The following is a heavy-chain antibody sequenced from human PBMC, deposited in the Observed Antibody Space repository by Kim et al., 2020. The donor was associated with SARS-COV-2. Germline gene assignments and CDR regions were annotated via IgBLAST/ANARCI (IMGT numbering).Heavy chain of an antibody. J-gene: IGHJ4*02. CDR3: ARDFWDIVVVPAAIGNDY. Sequence: KGRFTISRDNAKNSLYLQMNSLRAEDTAVYYCARDFWDIVVVPAAIGNDYWGQGTLVTVSS. V-gene: IGHV3-11*06. D-gene: IGHD2-2*01.